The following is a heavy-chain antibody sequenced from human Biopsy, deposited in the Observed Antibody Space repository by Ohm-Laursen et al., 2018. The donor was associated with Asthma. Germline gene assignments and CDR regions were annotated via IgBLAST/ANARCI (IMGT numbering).Heavy chain of an antibody. CDR2: ISYDGSIT. CDR3: GIVVAANPFQGDC. CDR1: GFAFRSYA. J-gene: IGHJ4*02. Sequence: SLRLSCAASGFAFRSYAMNWVRQAPGKGLGWVAVISYDGSITHYADSVKGRFTISRDNSKNTVYLDISSLRIEDTAVFYCGIVVAANPFQGDCWGQGTLVTVSS. D-gene: IGHD2-15*01. V-gene: IGHV3-30*03.